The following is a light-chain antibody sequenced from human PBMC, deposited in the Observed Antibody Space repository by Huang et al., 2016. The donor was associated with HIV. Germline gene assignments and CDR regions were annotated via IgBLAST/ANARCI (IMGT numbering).Light chain of an antibody. CDR3: MQATHWPLT. V-gene: IGKV2-30*02. Sequence: DVVLTQSPLSLPVTLGQPASISCRSSQSLVHSDGSTYLTWFPQRPGQTPRRLIDRVSSRESGVPDRFSGSGSISDFTLKISRVEAEDVGVFYCMQATHWPLTFGGGTKVEIK. CDR1: QSLVHSDGSTY. J-gene: IGKJ4*01. CDR2: RVS.